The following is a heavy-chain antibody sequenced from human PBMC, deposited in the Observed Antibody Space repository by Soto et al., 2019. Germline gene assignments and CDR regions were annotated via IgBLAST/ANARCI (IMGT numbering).Heavy chain of an antibody. J-gene: IGHJ3*02. D-gene: IGHD3-3*01. V-gene: IGHV3-23*01. CDR3: AKDCTGVLRFLEWLPKDDAFDI. Sequence: GGSLRLSCAASGFTFSSYAMSWVRQAPGKGLEWVSAISGSGGSTYYADSVKGRFTISRDNSKNTLYLQMNSLRAEDTAVYYCAKDCTGVLRFLEWLPKDDAFDIWGQGTMVTVSS. CDR1: GFTFSSYA. CDR2: ISGSGGST.